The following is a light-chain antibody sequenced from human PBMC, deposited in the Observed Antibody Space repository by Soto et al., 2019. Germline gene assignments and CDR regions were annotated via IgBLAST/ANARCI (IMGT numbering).Light chain of an antibody. J-gene: IGLJ1*01. CDR2: DVT. CDR1: SSDSGDYDY. CDR3: CSYADKYTYV. V-gene: IGLV2-11*01. Sequence: QSALTQPRSVSGSPGQSVTISCTGTSSDSGDYDYVSWYQHHAGKTPKLMIYDVTKRPSGVPDRFSGSKSGSTASLTISGPQADDEADYYCCSYADKYTYVFGTGTKVPVL.